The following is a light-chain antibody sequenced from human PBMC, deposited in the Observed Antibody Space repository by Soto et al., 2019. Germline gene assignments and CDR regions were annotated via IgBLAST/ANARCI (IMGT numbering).Light chain of an antibody. CDR2: TNT. CDR3: AAWDGSLRGWG. CDR1: FSRIGSNY. V-gene: IGLV1-47*01. Sequence: QSVLTQPPSASGTPGKRLTISCSGSFSRIGSNYVYWYHQFPGTAPKLLSYTNTQRPSGVPDRFSGSKSDTSASLAIRGLRSDDEAQYYCAAWDGSLRGWGFRGGTKVTVL. J-gene: IGLJ3*02.